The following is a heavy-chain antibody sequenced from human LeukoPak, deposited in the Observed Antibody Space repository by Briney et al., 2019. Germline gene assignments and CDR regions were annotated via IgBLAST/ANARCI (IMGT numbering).Heavy chain of an antibody. J-gene: IGHJ4*02. CDR2: IYYSGST. V-gene: IGHV4-39*01. CDR1: GGSISSSSYS. CDR3: ASRMVVRGVIVDY. D-gene: IGHD3-10*01. Sequence: SETLSLTCTVSGGSISSSSYSWGWIRQPPGKGLEWIGSIYYSGSTYYNPSLKSRVTISVDMSKNQFSLKLSSVTAADTAVYYCASRMVVRGVIVDYWGQGTLVTVSS.